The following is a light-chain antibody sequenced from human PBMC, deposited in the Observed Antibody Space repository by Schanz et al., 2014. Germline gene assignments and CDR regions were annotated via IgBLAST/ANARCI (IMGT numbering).Light chain of an antibody. CDR2: ANN. CDR3: QSYDSSLSGWV. Sequence: QSVLTQPPSVSGAPGQRVTISCTGSSSNIGAGHDVHWYQQLPGTAPKLLIYANNNRPSGVPDRFSGSRSGTSASLAITGLQAEDEADFYCQSYDSSLSGWVFGGGTKLTVL. J-gene: IGLJ3*02. CDR1: SSNIGAGHD. V-gene: IGLV1-40*01.